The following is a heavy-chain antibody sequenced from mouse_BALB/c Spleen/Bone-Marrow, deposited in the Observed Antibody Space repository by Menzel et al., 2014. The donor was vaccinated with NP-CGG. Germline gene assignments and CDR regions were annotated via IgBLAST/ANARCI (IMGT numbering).Heavy chain of an antibody. V-gene: IGHV1S34*01. CDR1: GYSFTGYY. Sequence: LVKTGASVKISCKASGYSFTGYYMHWVKQSHGKSLEWIGYISCYNGATSYNQKFKGKATFTVDTSSSTAYMHFNSLTSEDSAVYFCARGDGYYVDSDYWGQGTTLTVSS. CDR2: ISCYNGAT. D-gene: IGHD2-3*01. CDR3: ARGDGYYVDSDY. J-gene: IGHJ2*01.